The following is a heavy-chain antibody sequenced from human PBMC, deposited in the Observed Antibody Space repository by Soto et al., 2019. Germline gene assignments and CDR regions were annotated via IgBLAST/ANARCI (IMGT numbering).Heavy chain of an antibody. CDR2: IYYSGST. J-gene: IGHJ6*02. CDR1: GGSISSGGYY. V-gene: IGHV4-31*03. Sequence: SLTCTVSGGSISSGGYYWSWIRQHPGKGLEWIGYIYYSGSTYYNPSLKSRVTISVDTSKNQFSLKLSSVTAADTAVYYCARSEYSSSKNYYYCGMDVWGQGTTVTVSS. CDR3: ARSEYSSSKNYYYCGMDV. D-gene: IGHD6-6*01.